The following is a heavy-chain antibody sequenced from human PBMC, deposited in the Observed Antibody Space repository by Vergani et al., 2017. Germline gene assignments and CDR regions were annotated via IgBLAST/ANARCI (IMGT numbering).Heavy chain of an antibody. CDR3: ARDLLDYDISHNYYYGMDV. CDR2: INPNSGGT. J-gene: IGHJ6*02. CDR1: GYTFTGYY. Sequence: QVQLVQSGAVVKKPGASVKVSCKASGYTFTGYYMHWVRQAPGQGLEWMGWINPNSGGTNYAQKFQGRVTMTRDTSISTAYMELSRLRSDDTAVYYCARDLLDYDISHNYYYGMDVWGQGTTVTVSS. V-gene: IGHV1-2*02. D-gene: IGHD3-9*01.